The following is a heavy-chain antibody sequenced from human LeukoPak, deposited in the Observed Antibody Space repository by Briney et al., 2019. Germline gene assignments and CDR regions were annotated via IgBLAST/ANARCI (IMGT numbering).Heavy chain of an antibody. CDR1: GFTFSSYA. V-gene: IGHV3-23*01. CDR2: ISGSGGST. CDR3: AKDQVVGKTLGGVWFGVYYFDY. D-gene: IGHD3-10*01. Sequence: GASLRLSCAASGFTFSSYAMSWVRQAPGKGLEWVSAISGSGGSTYYADSVKGRFTISRDNSKNTLYLQMNSLRAEDTAVYYCAKDQVVGKTLGGVWFGVYYFDYWGQGTLVTASS. J-gene: IGHJ4*02.